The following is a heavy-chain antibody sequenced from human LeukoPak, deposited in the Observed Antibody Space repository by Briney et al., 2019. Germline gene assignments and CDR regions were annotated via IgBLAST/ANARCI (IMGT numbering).Heavy chain of an antibody. CDR1: GVPFSNYY. Sequence: PSETLSLTCAVSGVPFSNYYWSWVRQSPTKGLEWIGEINHSGYTNYNPSLKSRVTISIDTPKNQFSLMLTSVTAADTAVYYCTRAVAGHPDWGQGTLVTVSS. D-gene: IGHD6-19*01. CDR2: INHSGYT. CDR3: TRAVAGHPD. J-gene: IGHJ4*02. V-gene: IGHV4-34*01.